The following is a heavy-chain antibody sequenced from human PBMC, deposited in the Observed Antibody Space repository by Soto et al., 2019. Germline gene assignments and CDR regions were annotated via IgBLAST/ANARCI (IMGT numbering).Heavy chain of an antibody. J-gene: IGHJ4*02. CDR1: GGSFSGYY. Sequence: SETLSLTCAVYGGSFSGYYWSWIRQPPGKGLEWIGEINHSGSTNYNLSLKSRVTISVDTSKNQFSLKLSSVTAADTAVYYCARRRNKVGAIDYWGQGTLVTVS. V-gene: IGHV4-34*01. CDR2: INHSGST. D-gene: IGHD1-26*01. CDR3: ARRRNKVGAIDY.